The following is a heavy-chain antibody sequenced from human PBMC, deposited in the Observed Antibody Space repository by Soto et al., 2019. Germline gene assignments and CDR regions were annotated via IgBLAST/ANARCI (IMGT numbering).Heavy chain of an antibody. CDR1: GFTFSNAW. J-gene: IGHJ3*02. CDR2: IKSKTDGGTT. D-gene: IGHD1-26*01. CDR3: TTDISGVVGATTPDAFDI. Sequence: EVPLVESGGGLVKPGGSLRLSCAASGFTFSNAWMSWVRQAPGKGLEWVGRIKSKTDGGTTDYAAPVKGRFTISRDDSKNTLYLQMNSLKTEDTAVYYCTTDISGVVGATTPDAFDIWGQGTMVTVSS. V-gene: IGHV3-15*01.